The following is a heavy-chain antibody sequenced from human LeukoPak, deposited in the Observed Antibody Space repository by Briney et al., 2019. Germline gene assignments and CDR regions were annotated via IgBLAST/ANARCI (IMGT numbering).Heavy chain of an antibody. CDR3: ATHSTQIKGPLSYYYYGMDV. CDR2: IYPGDSDT. D-gene: IGHD2-15*01. J-gene: IGHJ6*02. V-gene: IGHV5-51*01. CDR1: GYSFTNYW. Sequence: GESLKISCKGSGYSFTNYWIGWVRQMPGKGLEWMGIIYPGDSDTRYSPSFQGQVTISVDKSISTAYLQWSSLKASDTAMYYCATHSTQIKGPLSYYYYGMDVWGQGTTVTVSS.